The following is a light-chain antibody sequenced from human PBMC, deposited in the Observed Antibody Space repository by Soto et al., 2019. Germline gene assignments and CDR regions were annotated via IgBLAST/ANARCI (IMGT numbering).Light chain of an antibody. CDR3: QQYYNWPRT. V-gene: IGKV3-15*01. CDR1: QSISSL. CDR2: GAS. J-gene: IGKJ1*01. Sequence: EVVMTQSPATLSVSPGDTATLSCRASQSISSLLAWYQQRPGQSPRLLIYGASTRATGVPARFRGSGSETEFTLTINGLQSEDFGSYYCQQYYNWPRTFGQGTKVDIK.